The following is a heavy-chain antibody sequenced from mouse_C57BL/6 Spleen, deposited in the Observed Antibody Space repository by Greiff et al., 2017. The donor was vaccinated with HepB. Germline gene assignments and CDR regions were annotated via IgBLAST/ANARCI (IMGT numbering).Heavy chain of an antibody. CDR1: GFNIKDDY. Sequence: EVQLQQSGAELVRPGASVKLSCTASGFNIKDDYMHWVKQRPEQGLEWLGWIDPENGDTEYASKFQGKATITADTSSNTAYLQLSSLTSEDTAVYYCTTGYDGYYGGWFAYWGQGTLVTVSA. J-gene: IGHJ3*01. CDR3: TTGYDGYYGGWFAY. CDR2: IDPENGDT. V-gene: IGHV14-4*01. D-gene: IGHD2-3*01.